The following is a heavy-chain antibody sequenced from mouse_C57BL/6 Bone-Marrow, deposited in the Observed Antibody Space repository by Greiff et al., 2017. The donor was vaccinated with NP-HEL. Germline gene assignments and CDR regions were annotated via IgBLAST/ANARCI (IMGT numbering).Heavy chain of an antibody. CDR2: IHPSDSDT. V-gene: IGHV1-74*01. J-gene: IGHJ2*01. CDR1: GYTFTSYW. Sequence: QVQLKQPGAELVKPGASVKVSCKASGYTFTSYWMHWVKQRPGQGLEWIGRIHPSDSDTNYNQKFKGKATLTVDKSSSTAYMQLISLTSEDSAVYYCAIYYYGSSLDYWGQGTTLTVSS. D-gene: IGHD1-1*01. CDR3: AIYYYGSSLDY.